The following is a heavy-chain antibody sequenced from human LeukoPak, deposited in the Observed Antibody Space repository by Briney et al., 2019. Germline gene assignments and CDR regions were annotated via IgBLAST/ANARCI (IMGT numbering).Heavy chain of an antibody. J-gene: IGHJ4*02. V-gene: IGHV3-30-3*01. D-gene: IGHD3-22*01. CDR2: ISNDGNNK. CDR3: ARNRGATGYYWVDY. Sequence: GGSLRLSCTASGFTFRSYAMHWVRQAPGKGLEWVAVISNDGNNKDYSDSVKGRFTISRDNSKNTMYMQMNSLRPEDTAIYYCARNRGATGYYWVDYWGQGTLVTVSS. CDR1: GFTFRSYA.